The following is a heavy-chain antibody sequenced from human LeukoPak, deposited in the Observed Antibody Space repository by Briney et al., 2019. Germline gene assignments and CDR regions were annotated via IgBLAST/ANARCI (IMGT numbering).Heavy chain of an antibody. D-gene: IGHD3-22*01. CDR1: GGTFSSYA. CDR2: IIPIFGTA. Sequence: SVKVSCKASGGTFSSYAISWVRQAPRQGLEWMGRIIPIFGTANYAQKFQGRVTITADKSTSTAYMELSSLRSEDTAVYYCASQTSGYYYEGAFDIWGQGTMVTVSS. CDR3: ASQTSGYYYEGAFDI. J-gene: IGHJ3*02. V-gene: IGHV1-69*06.